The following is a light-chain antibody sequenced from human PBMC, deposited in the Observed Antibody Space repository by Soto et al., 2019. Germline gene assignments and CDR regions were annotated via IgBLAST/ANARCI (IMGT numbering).Light chain of an antibody. CDR2: GAS. CDR3: QQYNDWPPSYT. CDR1: QSVSRN. V-gene: IGKV3-15*01. J-gene: IGKJ2*01. Sequence: EIVMTQSPATLSVSPGERATRSCRASQSVSRNLAWYQQKPGQAPRLLIYGASTRAAGIPARFSGSGSGTEFTLTISSLQSEDFAVYYCQQYNDWPPSYTFGQGTKVDIK.